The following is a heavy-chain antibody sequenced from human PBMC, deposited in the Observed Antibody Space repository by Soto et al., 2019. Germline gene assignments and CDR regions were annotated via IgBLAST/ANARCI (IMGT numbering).Heavy chain of an antibody. V-gene: IGHV4-34*01. CDR2: INHSGST. J-gene: IGHJ5*02. CDR1: VGSFSGYY. Sequence: ETLSLTCAVYVGSFSGYYWSWIRQPPGKGLEWIGEINHSGSTNYNPSLKSRVTISVDTSKNQFSLKLSSVTAADTAVYYCARGRRYYDSSGYYYINWFDPWGQGTLVTVSS. CDR3: ARGRRYYDSSGYYYINWFDP. D-gene: IGHD3-22*01.